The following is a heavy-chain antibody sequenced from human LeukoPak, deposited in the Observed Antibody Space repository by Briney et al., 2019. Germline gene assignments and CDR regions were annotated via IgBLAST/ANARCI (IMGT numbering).Heavy chain of an antibody. J-gene: IGHJ6*02. CDR1: GFTFSSYG. V-gene: IGHV3-30*18. Sequence: PGRSLRLSCAASGFTFSSYGMHWVRQAPGKGLEWVAVISYDGSNKYYADSVKGRFTISRDNSKNTLYLQMNSLRAEDTAVYYCAKVPGGAQNGMDVWGQGTTVTVSS. CDR3: AKVPGGAQNGMDV. CDR2: ISYDGSNK. D-gene: IGHD3-10*01.